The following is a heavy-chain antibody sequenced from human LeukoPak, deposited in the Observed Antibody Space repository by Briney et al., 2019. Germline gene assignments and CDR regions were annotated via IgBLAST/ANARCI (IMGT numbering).Heavy chain of an antibody. CDR1: GFTFSSYW. V-gene: IGHV3-7*01. CDR3: ARGTNFGYFDY. Sequence: RPGGSLRLSCAASGFTFSSYWMSWVRQAPGKGLEWVANIKQDGSEKYYVDSVKGQFTISRDNAKNSLYLQMNSLRAEDTAVYYCARGTNFGYFDYWGQGTLVTVSS. D-gene: IGHD1-7*01. CDR2: IKQDGSEK. J-gene: IGHJ4*02.